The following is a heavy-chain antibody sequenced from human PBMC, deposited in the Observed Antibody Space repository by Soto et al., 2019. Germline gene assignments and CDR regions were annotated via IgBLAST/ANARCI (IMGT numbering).Heavy chain of an antibody. D-gene: IGHD5-12*01. V-gene: IGHV3-33*01. CDR1: GFTFSSYG. CDR2: IWYDGSNK. J-gene: IGHJ4*02. CDR3: ARGREYSGYDYGDY. Sequence: GGSLRLSCAASGFTFSSYGMHWVRQAPGKGLEWVAVIWYDGSNKYYADSVKGRFTISRDNSKNTLYLQMNSLRAEDTAVYYCARGREYSGYDYGDYWGQGTLVTVSS.